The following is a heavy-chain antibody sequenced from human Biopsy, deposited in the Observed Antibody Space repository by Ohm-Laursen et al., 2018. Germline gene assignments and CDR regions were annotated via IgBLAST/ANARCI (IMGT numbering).Heavy chain of an antibody. CDR3: ARDTRWSPYHMDV. CDR2: ISWNSGYI. V-gene: IGHV3-9*01. CDR1: GFTFDDSA. J-gene: IGHJ6*02. Sequence: SLRLSCAASGFTFDDSAMHWVRHAPGKGLEWVSGISWNSGYIGYADSVKGRFTISRDNAKNSLYLQMNSLRADDTAVYYCARDTRWSPYHMDVWGQGTTVTVSS. D-gene: IGHD4-23*01.